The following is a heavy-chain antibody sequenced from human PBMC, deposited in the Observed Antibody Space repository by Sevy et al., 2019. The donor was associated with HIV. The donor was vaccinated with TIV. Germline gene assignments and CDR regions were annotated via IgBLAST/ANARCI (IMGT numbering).Heavy chain of an antibody. Sequence: GGSLRLSCAASGFTFSTYGMHWVRQAPGKGLEWVAVIWFDGSNTYYADSVKGRFTISSEIAKNNLHLQMNSLSVEDTAVYYCARDLEFYDYGDYGPAFMPDYWGQGTLVTVSS. CDR2: IWFDGSNT. CDR1: GFTFSTYG. J-gene: IGHJ4*02. D-gene: IGHD4-17*01. V-gene: IGHV3-33*01. CDR3: ARDLEFYDYGDYGPAFMPDY.